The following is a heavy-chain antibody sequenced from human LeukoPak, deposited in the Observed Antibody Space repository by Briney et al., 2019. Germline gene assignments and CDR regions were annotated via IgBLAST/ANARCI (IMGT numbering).Heavy chain of an antibody. CDR1: GFTFSDAW. CDR2: INHSGST. J-gene: IGHJ4*02. CDR3: AAEFSNEQWLDWDY. D-gene: IGHD6-19*01. V-gene: IGHV4-4*02. Sequence: GSLRLSCAASGFTFSDAWMTWVRQAPGKGLEWIGEINHSGSTNYNPSLKSRVTISVDTSKNQFSLKLSSVTAADTAVYYCAAEFSNEQWLDWDYWGQGTLVTVSS.